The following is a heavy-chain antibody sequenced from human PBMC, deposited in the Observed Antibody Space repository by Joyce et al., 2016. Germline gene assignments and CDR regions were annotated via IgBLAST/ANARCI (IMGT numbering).Heavy chain of an antibody. V-gene: IGHV4-30-4*01. D-gene: IGHD5-24*01. Sequence: QVQLQESGPGLVKPSQTLSLTCTVARGSIRNGENYWSWIRQSPGKGLEWIGNINNSGSTHYNPSLKSRSIISVDTSKNQFSLKLCPVTVADTAVYYCASQSPHAYRGHVWGQGTLVTVSS. J-gene: IGHJ4*02. CDR2: INNSGST. CDR3: ASQSPHAYRGHV. CDR1: RGSIRNGENY.